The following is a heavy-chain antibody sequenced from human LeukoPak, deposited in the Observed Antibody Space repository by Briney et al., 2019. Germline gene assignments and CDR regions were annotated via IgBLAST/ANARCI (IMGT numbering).Heavy chain of an antibody. V-gene: IGHV1-69*13. J-gene: IGHJ6*02. D-gene: IGHD2-2*01. CDR3: AREAGRVVVPAAIRSTGMDV. Sequence: SVKVSCKASGYTFTSYGISWVRQAPGQGLEWMGGIIPIFGTANYAQKFQGRVTITADESTSTAYMELSSLRSEDTAVYYCAREAGRVVVPAAIRSTGMDVWGQGTTVTVSS. CDR1: GYTFTSYG. CDR2: IIPIFGTA.